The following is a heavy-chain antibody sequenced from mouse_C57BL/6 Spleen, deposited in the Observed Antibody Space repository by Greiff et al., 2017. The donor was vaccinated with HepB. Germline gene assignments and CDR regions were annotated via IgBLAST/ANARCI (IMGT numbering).Heavy chain of an antibody. D-gene: IGHD1-1*01. V-gene: IGHV14-1*01. CDR2: IDPEDGDT. CDR1: GFNIKDYY. Sequence: EVQLQHSGAELVRPGASVKLSCTASGFNIKDYYMHWVKQRPEQGLEWNGRIDPEDGDTEYAPKFQGKATMTADTSSNTAYLQLSSLTSEDTAVYYCTTSYYYGSSYYAMDYWGQGTSVTVSS. CDR3: TTSYYYGSSYYAMDY. J-gene: IGHJ4*01.